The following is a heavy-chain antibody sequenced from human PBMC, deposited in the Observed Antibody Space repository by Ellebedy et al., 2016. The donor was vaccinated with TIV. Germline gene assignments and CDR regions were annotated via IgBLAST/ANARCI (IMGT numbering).Heavy chain of an antibody. CDR3: TLDTIFGVAMNTGRGV. D-gene: IGHD3-3*01. J-gene: IGHJ4*02. V-gene: IGHV3-23*01. Sequence: GESLKISXAASGFIFSTYAMSWVRQATGKGLEWVSGVSGNGGSTYYADSVKGRFTVSRDDSKNTLYLQMNSLRAEDTAVYYCTLDTIFGVAMNTGRGVWGQGTLVTVSS. CDR1: GFIFSTYA. CDR2: VSGNGGST.